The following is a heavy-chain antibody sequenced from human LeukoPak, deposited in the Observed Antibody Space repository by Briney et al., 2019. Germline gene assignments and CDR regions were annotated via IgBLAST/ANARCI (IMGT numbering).Heavy chain of an antibody. D-gene: IGHD4-17*01. CDR1: GGSFSGYY. Sequence: SETLSLTCAVYGGSFSGYYWSWIRQPPGKGLEWIGEINHSGSTNYNPSLKSRVTISVDTSKNQFSLKLSSVTAADTAVYYCARDYGAYYYYYYMDVWGKGTTVTVPS. CDR3: ARDYGAYYYYYYMDV. J-gene: IGHJ6*03. CDR2: INHSGST. V-gene: IGHV4-34*01.